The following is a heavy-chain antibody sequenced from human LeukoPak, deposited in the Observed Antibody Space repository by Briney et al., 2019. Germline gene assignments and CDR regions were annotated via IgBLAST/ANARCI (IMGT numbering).Heavy chain of an antibody. V-gene: IGHV1-2*02. D-gene: IGHD6-19*01. J-gene: IGHJ4*02. CDR3: ATYTSAIQYFLY. Sequence: ASVTVSFKASGYSFTDYYIHWVRQAPGQGPERMGWVNPSGGATKYAQKFQDRVTMTRDTSISTAYLELSGLTSDDTAVYYCATYTSAIQYFLYWGLGTLVTVSS. CDR2: VNPSGGAT. CDR1: GYSFTDYY.